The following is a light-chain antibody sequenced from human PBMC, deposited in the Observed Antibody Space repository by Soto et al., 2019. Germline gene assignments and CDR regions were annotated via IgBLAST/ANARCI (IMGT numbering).Light chain of an antibody. CDR3: SSYSSSATPYV. CDR1: SSDIGPYNY. V-gene: IGLV2-14*01. Sequence: QSALTQPASVSGSPGQSITISCIGTSSDIGPYNYVSWYQQHPDKAPKLILYEVTNRPSGASDRFSGSKSGNAAFLTISGLQDEDEADYYCSSYSSSATPYVFGTGTKVTVL. J-gene: IGLJ1*01. CDR2: EVT.